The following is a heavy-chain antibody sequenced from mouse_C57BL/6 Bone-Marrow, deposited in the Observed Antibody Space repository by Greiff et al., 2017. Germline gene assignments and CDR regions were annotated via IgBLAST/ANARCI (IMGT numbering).Heavy chain of an antibody. V-gene: IGHV1-15*01. CDR1: GYTFTDYE. D-gene: IGHD2-3*01. CDR2: IDPETGGT. CDR3: TLYCSFYAMDY. J-gene: IGHJ4*01. Sequence: QVQLKESGAELVRPGASVTLSCKASGYTFTDYEMHWVKQTPVHGLEWIGAIDPETGGTAYNQKFKGKAILTADKSSSTAYMELRSLTSEDSAVYYCTLYCSFYAMDYWGQGTSVTVSS.